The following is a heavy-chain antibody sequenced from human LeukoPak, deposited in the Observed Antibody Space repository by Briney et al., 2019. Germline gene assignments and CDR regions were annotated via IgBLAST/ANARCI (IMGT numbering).Heavy chain of an antibody. V-gene: IGHV1-18*01. CDR2: STSNPHT. J-gene: IGHJ5*02. D-gene: IGHD3-3*01. CDR3: ARARFLWGLGNWFDL. Sequence: STSNPHTNYAPKFRRRVIITIDASTTTSYLEMRSLTSDDTAVYYCARARFLWGLGNWFDLWGQGTLVTVTS.